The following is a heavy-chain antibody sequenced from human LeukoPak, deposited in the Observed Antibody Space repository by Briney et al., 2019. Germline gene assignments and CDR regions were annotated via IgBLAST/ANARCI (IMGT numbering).Heavy chain of an antibody. D-gene: IGHD3-16*02. CDR2: INHSGST. Sequence: SETLSLTCAVYGGSFSDYWWTWIRQPPGKGLEWIGEINHSGSTNYNPSLKSRVTISVDTSKNQFSLKLSSVTAADTAVYYCARAGSVSYRRFDYWGQGTLVTVSS. CDR3: ARAGSVSYRRFDY. J-gene: IGHJ4*02. CDR1: GGSFSDYW. V-gene: IGHV4-34*01.